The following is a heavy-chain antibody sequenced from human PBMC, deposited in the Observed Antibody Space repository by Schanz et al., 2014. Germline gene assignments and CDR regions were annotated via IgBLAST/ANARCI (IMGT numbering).Heavy chain of an antibody. CDR2: INSVGSNT. CDR1: GFTFSSHW. J-gene: IGHJ3*02. CDR3: ARKMKLGVYGGKGHESLDI. Sequence: EVQLVQSGGGLVQPGGSLRLSCAASGFTFSSHWMHWVRQDPGKGLVWVARINSVGSNTDYADSVTGRFTISRDNAKNTLYLQMNTLRAEDTAVYYCARKMKLGVYGGKGHESLDIWGQGTMXTVSS. D-gene: IGHD4-17*01. V-gene: IGHV3-74*01.